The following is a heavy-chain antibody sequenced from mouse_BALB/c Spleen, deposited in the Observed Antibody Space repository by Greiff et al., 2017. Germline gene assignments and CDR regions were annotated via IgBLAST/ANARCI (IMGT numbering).Heavy chain of an antibody. CDR2: INPSTGYT. J-gene: IGHJ1*01. D-gene: IGHD1-1*01. V-gene: IGHV1-7*01. CDR3: ALYYGSSYGYFDV. CDR1: GYTFTSYW. Sequence: QVQLKQSGAELAKPGASVKMSCKASGYTFTSYWMHWVKQRPGQGLEWIGYINPSTGYTEYNQKFKDKATLTADKSSSTAYMQLSSLTSEDSAVYYCALYYGSSYGYFDVWGAGTTVTVS.